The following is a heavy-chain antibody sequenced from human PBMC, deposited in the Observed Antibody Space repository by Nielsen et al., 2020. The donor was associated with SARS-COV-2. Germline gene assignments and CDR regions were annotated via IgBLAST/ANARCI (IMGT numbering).Heavy chain of an antibody. Sequence: SQTLSLTCAISGDSVSSSSAAWNWIRQSPSRGLEWLGRTYYRSKWYNDYAVSVKSRITINPDTSKNQFSLHLNSVTPEDTAVYYCARGLSAGKVSATNWFDPWGQGTLVTVSS. CDR3: ARGLSAGKVSATNWFDP. CDR2: TYYRSKWYN. CDR1: GDSVSSSSAA. D-gene: IGHD6-13*01. V-gene: IGHV6-1*01. J-gene: IGHJ5*02.